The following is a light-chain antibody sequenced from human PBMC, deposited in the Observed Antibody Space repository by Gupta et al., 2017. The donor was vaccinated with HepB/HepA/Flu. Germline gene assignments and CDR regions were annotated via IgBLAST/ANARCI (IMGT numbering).Light chain of an antibody. Sequence: IVLTQSPGTLSLSPGERATLSCRASRSVDNRYLAWYQQKPGQAPRLLIYGASSRATGIPDRFTGSGSGAEFTLTFSRLEPEDVAAYFCQVYGGSPLFTFGPGTKVDLK. CDR2: GAS. CDR3: QVYGGSPLFT. V-gene: IGKV3-20*01. J-gene: IGKJ3*01. CDR1: RSVDNRY.